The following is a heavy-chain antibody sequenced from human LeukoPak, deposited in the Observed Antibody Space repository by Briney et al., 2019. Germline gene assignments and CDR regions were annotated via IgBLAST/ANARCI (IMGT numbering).Heavy chain of an antibody. CDR3: TTGRYCSSTSCYPDY. CDR1: GFTFSNAW. V-gene: IGHV3-15*01. CDR2: IKSKTDGGTT. D-gene: IGHD2-2*01. J-gene: IGHJ4*02. Sequence: GGSLRLSCAASGFTFSNAWMSWVRQAPGKGLEWVGRIKSKTDGGTTDYAAPVKGRFTISRDDSKNTLYLQMNSLKTEDTAVYYCTTGRYCSSTSCYPDYWGQGTLVTVSS.